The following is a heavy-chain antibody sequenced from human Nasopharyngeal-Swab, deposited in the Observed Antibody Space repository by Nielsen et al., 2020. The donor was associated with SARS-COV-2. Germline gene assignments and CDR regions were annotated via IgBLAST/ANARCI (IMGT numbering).Heavy chain of an antibody. Sequence: GGSLRLPGTASGLTFRSYAMNWVRQAPGKGLEWVLTINYNSSITYSADSVRGRYAIFRDNSENTLFLQMNSLMAEDTAMYFCAKGMDSSGFHGFDIWGQGTMVTVSS. D-gene: IGHD6-19*01. CDR3: AKGMDSSGFHGFDI. J-gene: IGHJ3*02. V-gene: IGHV3-23*01. CDR2: INYNSSIT. CDR1: GLTFRSYA.